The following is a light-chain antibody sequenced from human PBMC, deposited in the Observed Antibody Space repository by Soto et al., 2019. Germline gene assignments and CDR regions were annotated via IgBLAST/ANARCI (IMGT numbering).Light chain of an antibody. CDR2: GAS. CDR3: QQYCRSPPWT. CDR1: QSVSSSY. V-gene: IGKV3-20*01. Sequence: EIVLTQSPGTLSLSPGERATLSCRASQSVSSSYLAWYQQKPGQAPRLLISGASSTATGIPDRFSGSGSETDFTLTISSLESEDFAVYYCQQYCRSPPWTFGQGTKVEIK. J-gene: IGKJ1*01.